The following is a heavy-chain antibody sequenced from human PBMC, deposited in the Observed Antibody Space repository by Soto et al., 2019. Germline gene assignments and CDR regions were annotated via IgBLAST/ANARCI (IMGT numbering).Heavy chain of an antibody. CDR3: ARRSKDIVVVVAASIGWFDP. Sequence: QVQLQQWGAGLLKPSETLSLTCAVYGGSFSGYYWSWIRQPPGKGLEWIGEINHSGSTNYNPSLKSRVTISVDTSKSQFSLKLSSVTAADTAVYYCARRSKDIVVVVAASIGWFDPWGQGTLVTVSS. CDR2: INHSGST. J-gene: IGHJ5*02. CDR1: GGSFSGYY. D-gene: IGHD2-15*01. V-gene: IGHV4-34*01.